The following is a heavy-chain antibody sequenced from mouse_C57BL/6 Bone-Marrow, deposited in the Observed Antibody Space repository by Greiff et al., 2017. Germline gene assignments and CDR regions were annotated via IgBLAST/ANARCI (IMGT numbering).Heavy chain of an antibody. J-gene: IGHJ2*01. V-gene: IGHV14-4*01. CDR3: SSFDGNYFDF. CDR1: GFNIKDDY. D-gene: IGHD2-3*01. Sequence: VQLQQSGAELVRPGASVKLSCTASGFNIKDDYIHWVKQRPEQGLEWIGWIDPEIGDTEYASKFQGKATITSYTSSNTAYLQLSSLTSEDTAVYYCSSFDGNYFDFWGQGTPLTVAS. CDR2: IDPEIGDT.